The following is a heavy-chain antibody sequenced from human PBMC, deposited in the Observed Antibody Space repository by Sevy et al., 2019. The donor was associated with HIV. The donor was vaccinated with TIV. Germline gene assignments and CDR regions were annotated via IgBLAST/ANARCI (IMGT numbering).Heavy chain of an antibody. V-gene: IGHV3-21*01. CDR3: ARDHPGPTVAKRKSYYYYGMDV. D-gene: IGHD4-17*01. Sequence: GSLRLSCAASGFTFSSYSMNWVRQAPGKGLEWVSSISSSSSYIYYADSVKGRFTISRDNAKNSLYLQMNSLRAEDTAVYYCARDHPGPTVAKRKSYYYYGMDVWGQGTTVSVSS. CDR1: GFTFSSYS. CDR2: ISSSSSYI. J-gene: IGHJ6*02.